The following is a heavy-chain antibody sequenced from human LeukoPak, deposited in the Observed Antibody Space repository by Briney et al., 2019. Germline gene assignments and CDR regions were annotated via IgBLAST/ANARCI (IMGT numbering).Heavy chain of an antibody. CDR1: GGSISSGSYY. Sequence: PSETLSLTCTVSGGSISSGSYYWSWIRQPAGKGLEWIGRIYTSGSTNYNPSLKSRVTISVDTSKNQFSLKLSSVTAADTAVYYCAGVVERPYYFDYWGQGTLVTVSS. V-gene: IGHV4-61*02. CDR2: IYTSGST. D-gene: IGHD1-1*01. CDR3: AGVVERPYYFDY. J-gene: IGHJ4*02.